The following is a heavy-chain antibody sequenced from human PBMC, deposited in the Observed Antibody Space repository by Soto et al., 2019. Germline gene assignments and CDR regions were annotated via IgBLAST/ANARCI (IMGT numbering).Heavy chain of an antibody. CDR3: ARGQGYYGSGAVPYYGMDV. D-gene: IGHD3-10*01. Sequence: ASETLSLPCTVSGGSISSRSYFWGWIRQPPGKGLEGIGYIYYSGSTYYNPSLKSRVTISVDTSKNQFSLKLSSVTAADTAVYYCARGQGYYGSGAVPYYGMDVWGQGTTVTVSS. J-gene: IGHJ6*02. CDR2: IYYSGST. V-gene: IGHV4-30-4*08. CDR1: GGSISSRSYF.